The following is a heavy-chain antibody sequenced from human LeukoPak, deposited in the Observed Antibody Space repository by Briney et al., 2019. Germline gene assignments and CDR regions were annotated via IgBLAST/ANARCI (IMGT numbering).Heavy chain of an antibody. V-gene: IGHV1-69*13. D-gene: IGHD2-15*01. CDR3: ARGIWDIVVSIDY. CDR2: IIPIFGTA. Sequence: SVKVSCKASGYTFTSYGISWVRQAPGQGLEWMGGIIPIFGTANYAQKFQGRVTITADESTSTAYMELSSLRSEDTAVYYCARGIWDIVVSIDYWGQGTLVTVSS. J-gene: IGHJ4*02. CDR1: GYTFTSYG.